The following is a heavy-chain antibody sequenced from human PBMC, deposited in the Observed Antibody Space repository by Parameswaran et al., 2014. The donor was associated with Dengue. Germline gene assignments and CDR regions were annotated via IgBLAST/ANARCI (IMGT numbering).Heavy chain of an antibody. V-gene: IGHV1-2*04. Sequence: WVRQAPGQGLEWMGWINPNSGGTNYAQKFQGWVTMTRDTSISTAYMELSRLRSDDTAVYYCARAPSPNQYYFDYWGQGTLVTVSS. J-gene: IGHJ4*02. D-gene: IGHD1-14*01. CDR2: INPNSGGT. CDR3: ARAPSPNQYYFDY.